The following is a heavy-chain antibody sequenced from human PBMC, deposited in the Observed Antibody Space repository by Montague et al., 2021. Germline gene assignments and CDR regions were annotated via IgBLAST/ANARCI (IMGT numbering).Heavy chain of an antibody. CDR1: GGSISSASYY. J-gene: IGHJ5*02. D-gene: IGHD2-15*01. Sequence: SETLSLACTVSGGSISSASYYWGWIRQPPGKGLEFIGVIYYNGTTYHNPPLKSRVTVSMDTSKNQFSLKLSSVTAADTAVYYCARSLYCRGGSCYSGFDPWGQGTLVTASS. CDR3: ARSLYCRGGSCYSGFDP. CDR2: IYYNGTT. V-gene: IGHV4-39*01.